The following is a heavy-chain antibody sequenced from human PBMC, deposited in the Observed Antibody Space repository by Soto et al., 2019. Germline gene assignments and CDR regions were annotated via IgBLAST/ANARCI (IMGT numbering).Heavy chain of an antibody. J-gene: IGHJ5*02. D-gene: IGHD3-22*01. V-gene: IGHV4-30-4*01. Sequence: SETLSLTCTVSGGSISSGDYYWSWIRQPPGKGLEWIGYFYYSGSTYYNPSLKSRVTISVDTSKNQFSLRLSSVTAADTAVYYCARGYGYDSSGYYPAGTIPGWFDPWGQGTLVTVSS. CDR3: ARGYGYDSSGYYPAGTIPGWFDP. CDR2: FYYSGST. CDR1: GGSISSGDYY.